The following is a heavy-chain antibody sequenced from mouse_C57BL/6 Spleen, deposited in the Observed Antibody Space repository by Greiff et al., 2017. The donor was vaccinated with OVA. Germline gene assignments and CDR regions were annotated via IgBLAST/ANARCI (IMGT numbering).Heavy chain of an antibody. J-gene: IGHJ3*01. CDR1: GYTFTSYD. D-gene: IGHD2-1*01. CDR2: IYPRDGST. CDR3: ARKVYYGNYLFAY. Sequence: QVQLKESGPELVKPGASVKLSCKASGYTFTSYDINWVKQRPGQGLEWIGWIYPRDGSTKYNEKFKGKATLTVDTSSSTAYMELHSLTSEDSAVYFCARKVYYGNYLFAYWGQGTLVTVSA. V-gene: IGHV1-85*01.